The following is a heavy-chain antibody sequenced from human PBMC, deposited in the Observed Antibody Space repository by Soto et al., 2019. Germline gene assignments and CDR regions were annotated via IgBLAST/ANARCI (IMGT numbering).Heavy chain of an antibody. V-gene: IGHV3-64*01. CDR1: GFTFSSYA. CDR3: ERSGHLREFDWLFPGYFDY. J-gene: IGHJ4*02. Sequence: EVQLVESGGGLVQPGGSLRLSCAASGFTFSSYAMHWVRQAPGKGLEYVSAISSNGGSTYYANSVKGRFTISRDNSKNTLYLQMGSLRAEDMAVYYCERSGHLREFDWLFPGYFDYWGQGTLVTVSS. CDR2: ISSNGGST. D-gene: IGHD3-9*01.